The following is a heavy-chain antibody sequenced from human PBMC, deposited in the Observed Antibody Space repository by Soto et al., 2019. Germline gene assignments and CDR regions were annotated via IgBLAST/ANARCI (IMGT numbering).Heavy chain of an antibody. V-gene: IGHV3-23*01. CDR3: VTGQQPGH. Sequence: EVELLESGGGSVQPGGSLRLSCAASGFTFSRYAMSWVRQSPGRGLEWVSKITDSGDSTYYVDSVKGRFTSSRDNSKNTLYLQMNSMRAEDTAVYYCVTGQQPGHWGQGTLVTVSS. CDR1: GFTFSRYA. CDR2: ITDSGDST. J-gene: IGHJ4*02. D-gene: IGHD1-1*01.